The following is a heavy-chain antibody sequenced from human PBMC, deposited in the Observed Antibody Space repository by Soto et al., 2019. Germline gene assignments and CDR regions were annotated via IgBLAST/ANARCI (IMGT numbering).Heavy chain of an antibody. J-gene: IGHJ6*02. CDR3: ARDEVRAARPPWRYYYYGMDV. Sequence: QVQLVESGGGVVQPGRSLRLSCAASGFTFSSYGMHWVRQAPGKGLEWVAVIWYDGSNKYYADSVKGRFTISRDNSKNTLYLQMNSLRAEDTAVYYCARDEVRAARPPWRYYYYGMDVWGQGTTVTVSS. V-gene: IGHV3-33*01. D-gene: IGHD6-6*01. CDR2: IWYDGSNK. CDR1: GFTFSSYG.